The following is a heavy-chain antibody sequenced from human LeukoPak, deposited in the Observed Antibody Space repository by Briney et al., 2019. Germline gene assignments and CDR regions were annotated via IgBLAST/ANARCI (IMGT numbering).Heavy chain of an antibody. V-gene: IGHV4-34*01. Sequence: SETLSLTCAVYGESFRGYYWAWIRQPPGKGLEWIGEIYSGSTTYNPSLKSRVAISLDTSKNQFSLKLSSVTAADTAVYYCARHKDIVVVVAASIWFDPWGQGTLVTVSS. CDR3: ARHKDIVVVVAASIWFDP. CDR1: GESFRGYY. CDR2: IYSGST. J-gene: IGHJ5*02. D-gene: IGHD2-15*01.